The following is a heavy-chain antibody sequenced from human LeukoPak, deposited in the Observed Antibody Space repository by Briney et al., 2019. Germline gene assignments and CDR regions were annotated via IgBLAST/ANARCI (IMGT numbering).Heavy chain of an antibody. J-gene: IGHJ4*02. Sequence: GSSVKVSCKASGGTFSSYAISWVRQAPGQGLEWMGRIIPIFGTANYAQKFRGRVTITTDESTSTAYMELSSLRSEDTAVYYCARDIAVAGIDYWGQGTLVTVSS. CDR2: IIPIFGTA. V-gene: IGHV1-69*05. CDR1: GGTFSSYA. D-gene: IGHD6-19*01. CDR3: ARDIAVAGIDY.